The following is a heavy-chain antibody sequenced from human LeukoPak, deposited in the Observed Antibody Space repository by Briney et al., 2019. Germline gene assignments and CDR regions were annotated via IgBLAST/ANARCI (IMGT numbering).Heavy chain of an antibody. CDR2: IYYSGST. Sequence: SETLSLTCTVSGGSISSYYWSWIRQPPGKGLEWIGYIYYSGSTNYNPSLKSRVTISVDTSTNQFSLKLSSVTAADTGVYYCARVRYSSPSVGMDVWGQGTTVTVSS. D-gene: IGHD6-13*01. CDR3: ARVRYSSPSVGMDV. V-gene: IGHV4-59*01. CDR1: GGSISSYY. J-gene: IGHJ6*02.